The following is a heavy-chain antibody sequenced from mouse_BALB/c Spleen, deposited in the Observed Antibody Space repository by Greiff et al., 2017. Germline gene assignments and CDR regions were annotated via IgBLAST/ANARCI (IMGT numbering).Heavy chain of an antibody. J-gene: IGHJ2*01. D-gene: IGHD2-4*01. CDR2: IYPYNGGT. CDR1: GYTFTDYN. V-gene: IGHV1S29*02. Sequence: EVKLVESGPELVKPGASVKISCKASGYTFTDYNMHWVKQSHGKSLEWIGYIYPYNGGTGYNQKFKSKATLTVDNSSSTAYMELRSLTSEDSAVYYCARSSYYDPFDYWGQGTTLTVSS. CDR3: ARSSYYDPFDY.